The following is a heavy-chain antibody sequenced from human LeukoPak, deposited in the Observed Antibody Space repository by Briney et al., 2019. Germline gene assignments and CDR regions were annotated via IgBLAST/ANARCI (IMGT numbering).Heavy chain of an antibody. CDR3: ARGTFLRYCSGGSCQLYGMDV. CDR2: INHSGST. V-gene: IGHV4-34*01. J-gene: IGHJ6*02. CDR1: GGSFSGYY. Sequence: SETLSLTCAVYGGSFSGYYWSWIRQPPGKGLEWIGEINHSGSTNYNPSLKSRVTISVDTSKNQSSLKLSSVTAADTAVYYCARGTFLRYCSGGSCQLYGMDVWGQGTTVTVSS. D-gene: IGHD2-15*01.